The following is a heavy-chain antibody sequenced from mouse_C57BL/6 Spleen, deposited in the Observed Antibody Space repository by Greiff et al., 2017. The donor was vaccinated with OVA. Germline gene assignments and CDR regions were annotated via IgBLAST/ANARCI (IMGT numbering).Heavy chain of an antibody. CDR3: ARGESYAMDY. J-gene: IGHJ4*01. CDR1: GYSFTGYY. V-gene: IGHV1-42*01. CDR2: INPSTGGT. Sequence: EVQLQQSGPELVKPGASVKISCKASGYSFTGYYMNWVKQSPEKSLEWIGEINPSTGGTTYNQKFKAKATLTVDKSSSTAYMQLKSLTSEDSAVYYCARGESYAMDYWGQGTSVTVSS.